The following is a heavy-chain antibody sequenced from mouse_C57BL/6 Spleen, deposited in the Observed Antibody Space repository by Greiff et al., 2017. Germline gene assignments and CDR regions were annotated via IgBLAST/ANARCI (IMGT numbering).Heavy chain of an antibody. V-gene: IGHV1-76*01. CDR3: ARSGDGYYEGFAY. CDR1: GYTFTDYY. D-gene: IGHD2-3*01. Sequence: QVQLQQSGAELVRPGASVKLSCKASGYTFTDYYINWVKQRPGQGLEWIARIYPGSGNTYYNEKFKGKATMTAEKSSSTAYMQLSSLTSEDSAVYFCARSGDGYYEGFAYWGQGTLVTVSA. CDR2: IYPGSGNT. J-gene: IGHJ3*01.